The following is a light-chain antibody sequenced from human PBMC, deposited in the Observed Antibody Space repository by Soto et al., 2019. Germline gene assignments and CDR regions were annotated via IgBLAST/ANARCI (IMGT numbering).Light chain of an antibody. J-gene: IGKJ4*01. CDR3: QKYDSAPLT. V-gene: IGKV1-27*01. Sequence: DIQMTQSPSSLSASVGDRVSITCRASQGISNYLAWYLQKPGKGPMLLIYAASTLQSGVPGRFSGSGSGTDFTLTISNLQTEDIGTYYCQKYDSAPLTFGGGTKVEIK. CDR2: AAS. CDR1: QGISNY.